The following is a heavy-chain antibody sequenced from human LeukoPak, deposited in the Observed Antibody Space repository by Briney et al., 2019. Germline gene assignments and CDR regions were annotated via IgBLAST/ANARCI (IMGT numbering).Heavy chain of an antibody. D-gene: IGHD3-9*01. CDR1: GYTFTGYY. J-gene: IGHJ6*02. V-gene: IGHV1-2*02. CDR2: INANSGGT. Sequence: ASVKVSCKASGYTFTGYYMHWVRQAPGQGLEWMGWINANSGGTNYAQKFQGRVTMTRDTSISTAYMELSRLRSDDTAVYYCARGVRYFDRPPLSTMDVWGQGTTVTVSS. CDR3: ARGVRYFDRPPLSTMDV.